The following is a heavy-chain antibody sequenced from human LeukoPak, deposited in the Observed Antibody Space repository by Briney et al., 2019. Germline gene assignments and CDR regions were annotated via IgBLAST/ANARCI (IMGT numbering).Heavy chain of an antibody. CDR2: INTDGSET. D-gene: IGHD5-12*01. Sequence: GGSLRLSCEASGFTFSSYWMRWVRQVPGKGLMWVSRINTDGSETTYADSVKGRFTISRDNSKNTLYLQMNSLRAEDTAVYYCARGPSGYHNTGGQGTLVTVSS. CDR3: ARGPSGYHNT. V-gene: IGHV3-74*03. J-gene: IGHJ4*02. CDR1: GFTFSSYW.